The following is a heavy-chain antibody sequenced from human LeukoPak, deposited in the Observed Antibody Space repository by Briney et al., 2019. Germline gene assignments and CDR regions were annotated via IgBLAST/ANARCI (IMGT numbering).Heavy chain of an antibody. Sequence: SETLSLTCAVYGGSFSGYYWSWLRQPPGKGLEWVGEIHHSGSTNYNPSFKRRVTISVDTSKNQFSLKLSSVTAADTAVYYCARDNSSSWYWAKVTRNWFDPWGQGTLVTVS. CDR3: ARDNSSSWYWAKVTRNWFDP. CDR1: GGSFSGYY. CDR2: IHHSGST. D-gene: IGHD6-13*01. J-gene: IGHJ5*02. V-gene: IGHV4-34*01.